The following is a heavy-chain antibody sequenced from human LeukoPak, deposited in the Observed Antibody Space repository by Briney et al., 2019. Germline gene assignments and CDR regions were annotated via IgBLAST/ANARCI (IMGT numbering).Heavy chain of an antibody. CDR3: AKVGSRVTSAPDDY. CDR1: GLTFSSYG. Sequence: GRSLRLSCAASGLTFSSYGMHWVRQAPGKGLEWVAVISYDGSNKYYADSVKGRFTISRDNSKNTLYLQMNSLRAEDTAVYYCAKVGSRVTSAPDDYWGQGTLVTVSS. J-gene: IGHJ4*02. V-gene: IGHV3-30*18. CDR2: ISYDGSNK. D-gene: IGHD4-17*01.